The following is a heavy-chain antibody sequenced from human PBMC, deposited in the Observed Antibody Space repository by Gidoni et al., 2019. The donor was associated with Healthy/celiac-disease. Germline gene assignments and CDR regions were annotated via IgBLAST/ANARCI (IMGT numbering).Heavy chain of an antibody. J-gene: IGHJ5*02. CDR3: ARGTVLLWFGEGYNWFDP. D-gene: IGHD3-10*01. V-gene: IGHV3-30-3*01. CDR1: GFTFSSYA. CDR2: ISYDGSNK. Sequence: QVQLVESGGGVVQPGRSLRLSCAASGFTFSSYAMHWVRQAPGKGLEWVAVISYDGSNKYYADSVKGRFTISRDNSKNTLYLQMNSLRAEDTAVYYCARGTVLLWFGEGYNWFDPWGQGTLVTVSS.